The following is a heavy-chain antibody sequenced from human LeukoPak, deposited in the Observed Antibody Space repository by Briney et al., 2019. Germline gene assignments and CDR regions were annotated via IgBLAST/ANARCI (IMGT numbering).Heavy chain of an antibody. J-gene: IGHJ4*02. CDR1: GFTFSSYA. V-gene: IGHV3-23*01. CDR2: IDGSIGST. D-gene: IGHD6-19*01. CDR3: AKAPPYSSGWFQYYFDY. Sequence: GGSLTLSCAASGFTFSSYAMSWVRQAPGKGLECVSSIDGSIGSTYYADCVKGRFTISRDNSKNTLYLQMNSLRAEDTALYYCAKAPPYSSGWFQYYFDYWGQGTLVTVSS.